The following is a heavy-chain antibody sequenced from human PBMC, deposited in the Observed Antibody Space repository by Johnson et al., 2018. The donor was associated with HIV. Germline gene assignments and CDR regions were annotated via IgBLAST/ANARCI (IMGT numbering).Heavy chain of an antibody. J-gene: IGHJ3*02. CDR1: GFTFSSYA. CDR2: ISGSGGST. CDR3: AKDGYYDVWSGYHGAYAFDI. Sequence: VQLVESGGGLVQPGRSLRLSCAASGFTFSSYAMSWVRRAPGKGLEWVSAISGSGGSTYYADSVKGRFAISRANYKNTLYLQIHSLSSEDTAVYDCAKDGYYDVWSGYHGAYAFDIWGQGTMVTVSS. V-gene: IGHV3-23*04. D-gene: IGHD3-3*01.